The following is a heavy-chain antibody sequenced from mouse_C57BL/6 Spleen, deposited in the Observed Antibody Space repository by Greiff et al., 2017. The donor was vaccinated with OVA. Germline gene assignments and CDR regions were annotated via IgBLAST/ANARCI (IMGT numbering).Heavy chain of an antibody. Sequence: VKLQQPGAELVKPGASVKLSCKASGYTFTSYWMHWVKQRPGQGLEWIGMIHPNSGSTNYNEKFKSKATLTVDKSSSTAYMQLSSLTSEDSAVYYCARMGDYGSSYAMDYWGQGTSVTVSS. CDR3: ARMGDYGSSYAMDY. J-gene: IGHJ4*01. CDR1: GYTFTSYW. CDR2: IHPNSGST. V-gene: IGHV1-64*01. D-gene: IGHD1-1*01.